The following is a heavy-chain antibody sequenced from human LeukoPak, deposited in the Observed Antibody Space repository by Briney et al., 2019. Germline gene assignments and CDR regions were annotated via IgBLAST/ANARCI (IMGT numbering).Heavy chain of an antibody. V-gene: IGHV3-7*03. D-gene: IGHD5-18*01. CDR3: ASLDTAKQPLANH. CDR2: RSEERGQQ. J-gene: IGHJ5*02. Sequence: GGSLRLSCVASGLTVSNHWMSWVGQAPGKGLEGVANRSEERGQQYYVDSVKGRITMSKNSAKNSLYLQMNTLGVEDTAMYYCASLDTAKQPLANHWGQGTLVTVSS. CDR1: GLTVSNHW.